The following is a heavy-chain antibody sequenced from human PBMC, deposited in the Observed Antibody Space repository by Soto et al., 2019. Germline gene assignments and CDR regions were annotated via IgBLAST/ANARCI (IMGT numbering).Heavy chain of an antibody. CDR2: ISGSGGST. CDR1: GFTFSSYA. CDR3: AKRKIAASGSGDAFDI. Sequence: GESLKISCAASGFTFSSYAMSWVRQAPGQGLEWVSAISGSGGSTYYADSVKGRFTISRDNSKNTLYLQMNSLRAEDTAVYYCAKRKIAASGSGDAFDIWGQGTMVTVSS. D-gene: IGHD6-13*01. J-gene: IGHJ3*02. V-gene: IGHV3-23*01.